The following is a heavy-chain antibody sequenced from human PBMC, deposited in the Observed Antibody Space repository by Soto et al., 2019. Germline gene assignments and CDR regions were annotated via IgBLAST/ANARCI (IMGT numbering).Heavy chain of an antibody. CDR1: GFTFSSHW. CDR2: INSDGSST. V-gene: IGHV3-74*01. CDR3: ARPQYYYDSSGYGY. D-gene: IGHD3-22*01. Sequence: GESLTLSCAASGFTFSSHWMHWVRQAPGKGLVWVSRINSDGSSTSYADSVKGRFTISRDNAKNTLYLQMNSLRAEDTAVYYCARPQYYYDSSGYGYWGQGTLVTVSS. J-gene: IGHJ4*02.